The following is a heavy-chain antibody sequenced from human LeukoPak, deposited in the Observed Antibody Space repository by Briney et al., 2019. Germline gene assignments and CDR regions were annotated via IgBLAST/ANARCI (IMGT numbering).Heavy chain of an antibody. V-gene: IGHV1-2*06. CDR1: GYTFTGYY. D-gene: IGHD2-15*01. J-gene: IGHJ4*02. CDR2: INPNSGGT. CDR3: VLWYCSGGSCTIDY. Sequence: ASVKVSCKASGYTFTGYYMHWVRQAPGQGLEWMGRINPNSGGTNYAQKFRGRVTMTRDTSISTAYMELSRLRSDDTAVYYCVLWYCSGGSCTIDYWVQGTLVTVSS.